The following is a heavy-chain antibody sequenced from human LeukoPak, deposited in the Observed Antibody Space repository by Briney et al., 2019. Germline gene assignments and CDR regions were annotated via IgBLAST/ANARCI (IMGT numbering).Heavy chain of an antibody. CDR3: ARMIRPYDILTGYYGANWFDP. D-gene: IGHD3-9*01. J-gene: IGHJ5*02. CDR1: GGSISTYY. Sequence: PSETLSLTCTVSGGSISTYYWSWIRQPPGKGLEWIAYIHYSGSTNFNPSLRSRVTISVDTSKNQFSLKLSSVTAADTAVYYCARMIRPYDILTGYYGANWFDPWGQGTLVTVSS. V-gene: IGHV4-59*01. CDR2: IHYSGST.